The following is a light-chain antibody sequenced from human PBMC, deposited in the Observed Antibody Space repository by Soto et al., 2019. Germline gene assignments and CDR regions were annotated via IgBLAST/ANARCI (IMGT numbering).Light chain of an antibody. J-gene: IGLJ2*01. V-gene: IGLV2-14*01. CDR2: DVS. CDR3: SSYTSSSTDVV. CDR1: SSDVGGHNY. Sequence: QSALTQPASVSGSPGQSITISCTGTSSDVGGHNYVSWYQQHPGKAPKLMIYDVSNRPSGVSNRFSGSKSGNTASLTISGLQAEDEADYYCSSYTSSSTDVVFGGGTQLTVL.